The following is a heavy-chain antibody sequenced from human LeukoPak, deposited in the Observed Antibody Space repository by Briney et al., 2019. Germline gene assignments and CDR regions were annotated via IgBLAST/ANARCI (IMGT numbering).Heavy chain of an antibody. Sequence: SETLSLTCVVSGGSISGYYWNWIRQSAGKGLEWIGRIYSSGNTAYNPSLESRVSMSVETSKKQLSLRLSSVTAADTAVYYCARGKYDTSGYYQQFDLWGQGTLVTVSS. CDR2: IYSSGNT. J-gene: IGHJ4*02. D-gene: IGHD3-22*01. CDR1: GGSISGYY. CDR3: ARGKYDTSGYYQQFDL. V-gene: IGHV4-4*07.